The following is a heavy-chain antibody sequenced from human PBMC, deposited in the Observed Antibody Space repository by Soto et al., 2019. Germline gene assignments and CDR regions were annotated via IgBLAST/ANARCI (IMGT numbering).Heavy chain of an antibody. D-gene: IGHD1-7*01. Sequence: EVQLVESGGGLVQPGGSRRLSCAASGFTFRGSAMHWVRQDSDQGLEWVGRIRSKANSYAPAYAASVKGRFTISSDDSNNTAYLQINSLKREDTAVYYCTIWSEVITGSTHYYYSGMDVWGQGTKVTVPS. CDR1: GFTFRGSA. V-gene: IGHV3-73*02. CDR3: TIWSEVITGSTHYYYSGMDV. CDR2: IRSKANSYAP. J-gene: IGHJ6*02.